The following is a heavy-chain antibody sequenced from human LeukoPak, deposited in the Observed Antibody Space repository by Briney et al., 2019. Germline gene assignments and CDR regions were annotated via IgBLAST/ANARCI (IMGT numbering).Heavy chain of an antibody. V-gene: IGHV4-30-4*08. CDR1: GGSISSGDYY. J-gene: IGHJ6*03. Sequence: PSQTLSLTCTVSGGSISSGDYYWSWIRQPPGKGLEWIGYIYNSGSTYYNPSLKSRVTISVDTSKNQFSLKLSSVTAADTAVYYCAREAHCSSTSCYKGTFYMDVWGKGTTVTVSS. CDR3: AREAHCSSTSCYKGTFYMDV. CDR2: IYNSGST. D-gene: IGHD2-2*02.